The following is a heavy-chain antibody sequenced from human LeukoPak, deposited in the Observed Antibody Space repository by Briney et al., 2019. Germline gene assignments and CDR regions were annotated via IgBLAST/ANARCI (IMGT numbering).Heavy chain of an antibody. J-gene: IGHJ4*02. CDR2: IYPGDSDT. CDR1: GYSFTSYW. V-gene: IGHV5-51*01. D-gene: IGHD2-21*01. CDR3: ARRVSYCGGDCFFDY. Sequence: GESLKISCKGSGYSFTSYWIGWVRQMPGKGLEWVGIIYPGDSDTRYSPSFQGQVTISADKSISTAYLQWSSLTASDTAMYYCARRVSYCGGDCFFDYWGQGTLVSVSS.